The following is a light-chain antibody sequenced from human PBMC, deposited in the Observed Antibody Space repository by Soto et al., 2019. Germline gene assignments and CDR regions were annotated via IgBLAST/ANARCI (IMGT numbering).Light chain of an antibody. Sequence: IQMTQYPSSLSASVVDRVTITCRASQSISSYLNWYQQKPGKAPKLLIYAASSLQSGVPSRFSGSGSGTDFTLTISSLQPEDFATYYCQQSYSTPWTFGQGTKVDIK. CDR2: AAS. CDR1: QSISSY. V-gene: IGKV1-39*01. J-gene: IGKJ1*01. CDR3: QQSYSTPWT.